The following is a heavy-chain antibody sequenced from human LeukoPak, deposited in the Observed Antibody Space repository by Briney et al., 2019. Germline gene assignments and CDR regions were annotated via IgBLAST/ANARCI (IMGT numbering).Heavy chain of an antibody. Sequence: ASVTVSCKASGYTFTSYGISWVRQAPGQGLEWMGWISAYNGNTNYAQKVQGRVTMTTDTSTNTAYMELRSLRSEDTAVYYCARGKPVGATWWFDPWGQGTLVTVSS. D-gene: IGHD1-26*01. J-gene: IGHJ5*02. CDR1: GYTFTSYG. CDR2: ISAYNGNT. CDR3: ARGKPVGATWWFDP. V-gene: IGHV1-18*01.